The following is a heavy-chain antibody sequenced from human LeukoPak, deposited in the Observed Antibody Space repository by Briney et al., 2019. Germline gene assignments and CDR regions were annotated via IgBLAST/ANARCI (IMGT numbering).Heavy chain of an antibody. CDR1: GFTFSSYA. CDR3: ARAPPYGSGSYSDY. V-gene: IGHV3-30-3*01. Sequence: GGSLRLSCAASGFTFSSYAMHWVRQAPGKGLEWVAVISYDGSNKYYADSVKGRFTISRDNSKNTLYLQMNSLRAEDTAVYYCARAPPYGSGSYSDYWGQGTLVTVSS. J-gene: IGHJ4*02. CDR2: ISYDGSNK. D-gene: IGHD3-10*01.